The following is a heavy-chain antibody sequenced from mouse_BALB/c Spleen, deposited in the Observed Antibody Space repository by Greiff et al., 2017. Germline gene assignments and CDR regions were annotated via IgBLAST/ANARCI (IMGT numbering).Heavy chain of an antibody. V-gene: IGHV2-9-2*01. J-gene: IGHJ2*01. D-gene: IGHD3-3*01. CDR3: VRDRGNSYYFDY. CDR1: GFSLTSYD. CDR2: IWTGGGT. Sequence: VQLQESGPGLVAPSQSPSITCTVSGFSLTSYDISWIRQPPGKGLEWLGVIWTGGGTNYNSAFMSRLSISKDNSKSQVFLKMNSLQTDDTAIYYCVRDRGNSYYFDYWGQGTTLTVSS.